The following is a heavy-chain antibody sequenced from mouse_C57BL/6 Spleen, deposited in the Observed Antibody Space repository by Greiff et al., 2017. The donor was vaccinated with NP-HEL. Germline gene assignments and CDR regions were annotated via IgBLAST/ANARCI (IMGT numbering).Heavy chain of an antibody. V-gene: IGHV1-50*01. CDR3: AITTEVANYYAMDY. J-gene: IGHJ4*01. CDR1: GYTFTSYW. Sequence: QVQLKQPGAELVKPGASVKLSCKASGYTFTSYWMQWVKQRPGQGLEWIGEIDPSDSYTNYNQKFKGKATLTVDTSSSTAYMQLSSLTSEDSAVYYCAITTEVANYYAMDYWGQGTSVTVSS. D-gene: IGHD1-1*01. CDR2: IDPSDSYT.